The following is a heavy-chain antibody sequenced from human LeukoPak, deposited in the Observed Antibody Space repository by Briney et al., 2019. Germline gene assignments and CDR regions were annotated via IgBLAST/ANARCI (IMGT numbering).Heavy chain of an antibody. D-gene: IGHD6-13*01. J-gene: IGHJ4*02. CDR1: GYTFTGYY. Sequence: ASVKVSCKAYGYTFTGYYMHWVRQAPGQGLEWMGRINPNSGGTNYAQKFQGRVTMTRDTSISTAYMELSRLRSDDTAVYYCARDPTVAAAGRSNDYWGQGTLVTVSS. CDR3: ARDPTVAAAGRSNDY. V-gene: IGHV1-2*06. CDR2: INPNSGGT.